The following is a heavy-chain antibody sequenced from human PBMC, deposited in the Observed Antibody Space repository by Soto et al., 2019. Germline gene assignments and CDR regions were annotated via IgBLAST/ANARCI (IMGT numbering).Heavy chain of an antibody. CDR3: SALSYGDYRFDY. J-gene: IGHJ4*02. V-gene: IGHV5-51*03. Sequence: EVQLVQSGAEVKKPGESLKISCKGSGYSFTSYWIGWVRQMPGKGLEWLGIIYPGDSNTRYSPAFQGQVAISADKSISAAYLQWSLLTASATAMYYSSALSYGDYRFDYWGQGTLVTVSS. CDR1: GYSFTSYW. CDR2: IYPGDSNT. D-gene: IGHD4-17*01.